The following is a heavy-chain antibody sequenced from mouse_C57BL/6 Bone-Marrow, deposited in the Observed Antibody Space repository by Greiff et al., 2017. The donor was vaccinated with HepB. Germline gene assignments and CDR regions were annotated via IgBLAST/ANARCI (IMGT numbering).Heavy chain of an antibody. CDR3: ARRRSYQYYFDY. J-gene: IGHJ2*01. V-gene: IGHV5-17*01. CDR1: GFTFSDYG. D-gene: IGHD2-12*01. Sequence: DVHLVESGGGLVKPGGSLKLSCAASGFTFSDYGMHWVRQAPEKGLEWVAYISSGSSTIYYADTVKGRFTISRDNAKNTLFLQMTSLRSEDTAMYYCARRRSYQYYFDYWGQGTTLTVSS. CDR2: ISSGSSTI.